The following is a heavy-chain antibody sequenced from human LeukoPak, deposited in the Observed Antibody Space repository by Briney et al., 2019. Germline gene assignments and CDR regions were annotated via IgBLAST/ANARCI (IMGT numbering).Heavy chain of an antibody. V-gene: IGHV4-39*07. D-gene: IGHD3-10*01. CDR1: GDSISTSSYY. CDR2: IYYSGST. J-gene: IGHJ4*02. Sequence: SETLSLTCSVSGDSISTSSYYWGWLRQPPGKGLEWIGTIYYSGSTYYNPSLTSRITISVDTSKNQFSLKLSSVTAADTAVYYCARGFTMVRGVFVYCGQRTLCTVSS. CDR3: ARGFTMVRGVFVY.